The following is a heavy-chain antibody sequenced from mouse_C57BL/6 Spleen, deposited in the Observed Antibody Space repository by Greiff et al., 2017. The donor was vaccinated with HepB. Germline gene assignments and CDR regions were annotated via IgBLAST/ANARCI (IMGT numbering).Heavy chain of an antibody. V-gene: IGHV1-52*01. Sequence: VQLQQPGAELVRPGSSVKLSCKASGYTFTSYWMHWVKQRPIQGLEWIGNIDPSDSETHYNQKFKDKATLTVDKSSSTAYMQLSSLTSEDSAVYYCARGQLRLRRDAMDYWGQGTSVTVSS. CDR1: GYTFTSYW. J-gene: IGHJ4*01. D-gene: IGHD3-2*02. CDR3: ARGQLRLRRDAMDY. CDR2: IDPSDSET.